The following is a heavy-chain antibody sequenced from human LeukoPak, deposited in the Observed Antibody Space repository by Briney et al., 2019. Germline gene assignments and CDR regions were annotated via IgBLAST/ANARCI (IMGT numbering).Heavy chain of an antibody. J-gene: IGHJ4*02. D-gene: IGHD4-11*01. CDR2: SGLSGGT. Sequence: PGGCLRLSCVASGFTFSSYAMSWVRQAPGEGVEWVSTSGLSGGTYYADSVKGRFTISRDKSSSTVFLQMDSLTVEDTALYYCARRGLSTTYYFDFWGQGALVTVSS. CDR1: GFTFSSYA. V-gene: IGHV3-23*01. CDR3: ARRGLSTTYYFDF.